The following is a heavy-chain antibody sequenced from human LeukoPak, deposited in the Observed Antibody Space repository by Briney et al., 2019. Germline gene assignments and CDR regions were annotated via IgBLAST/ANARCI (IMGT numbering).Heavy chain of an antibody. CDR2: ISWDGGST. CDR3: ASLCSSTSCTHFDY. CDR1: GFTFDDYA. V-gene: IGHV3-43D*04. J-gene: IGHJ4*02. D-gene: IGHD2-2*01. Sequence: GGSVRLSCAASGFTFDDYAMHWVRHAPGKGLEWVSLISWDGGSTYYADSVKGRFTISRDNSKNSLYLQMNSLRAEDTALYYCASLCSSTSCTHFDYWGQGTLVTVSS.